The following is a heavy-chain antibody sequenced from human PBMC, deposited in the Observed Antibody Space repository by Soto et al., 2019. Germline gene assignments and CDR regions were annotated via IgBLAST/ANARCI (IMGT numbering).Heavy chain of an antibody. V-gene: IGHV4-4*07. CDR2: IYTKERA. CDR1: GGSITNYY. CDR3: ARDDYKDGGNNWFDP. Sequence: SETLSLTCTVSGGSITNYYWSWIRQPAGKGLEWIGRIYTKERANYNLSFRNRVTMSVDTSKNQFSLKLDAVTAADTAVYYCARDDYKDGGNNWFDPCGQGTLVTVSS. J-gene: IGHJ5*02. D-gene: IGHD3-16*01.